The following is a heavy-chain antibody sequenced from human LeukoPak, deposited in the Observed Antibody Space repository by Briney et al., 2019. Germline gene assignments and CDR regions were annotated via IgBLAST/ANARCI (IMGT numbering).Heavy chain of an antibody. CDR1: GDSISSADYY. D-gene: IGHD6-19*01. Sequence: SSETLSLTCTVSGDSISSADYYWSWIRQPAGKGLEWIGRIYTSGSTNYNPTLKSRVTISADTSKNQFSLKLSSVTAADTAVYYCARLRAVAALGDYWGQGTLVTVSS. CDR2: IYTSGST. V-gene: IGHV4-61*02. J-gene: IGHJ4*02. CDR3: ARLRAVAALGDY.